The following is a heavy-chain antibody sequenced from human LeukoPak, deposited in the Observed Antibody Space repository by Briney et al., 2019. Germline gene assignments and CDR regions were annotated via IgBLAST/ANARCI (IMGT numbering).Heavy chain of an antibody. CDR1: GFTFDNYA. CDR3: AKAQDYGGKDYFDY. V-gene: IGHV3-9*03. J-gene: IGHJ4*02. CDR2: ISWNSGTI. D-gene: IGHD4-23*01. Sequence: GRSLRLSCAASGFTFDNYAMHWVRQAPGKGLEWVSGISWNSGTIGYGDSVKGRFTISRDNAKSSLYLQMNSLRAEDMAVYYCAKAQDYGGKDYFDYWGQGTLVTVSS.